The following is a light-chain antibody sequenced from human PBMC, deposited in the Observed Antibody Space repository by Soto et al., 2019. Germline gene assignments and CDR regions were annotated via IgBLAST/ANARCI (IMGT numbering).Light chain of an antibody. J-gene: IGKJ1*01. CDR1: QSVLYSSNNKNY. Sequence: SSVSLALSLSESSTINCKSSQSVLYSSNNKNYLAWYLQKPGQSPQLLIYLGSNRASGVPDRFSGSGSGTDFTLKISRVEAEDVGVYYCMQALHSLWTFGQ. CDR2: LGS. V-gene: IGKV2-28*01. CDR3: MQALHSLWT.